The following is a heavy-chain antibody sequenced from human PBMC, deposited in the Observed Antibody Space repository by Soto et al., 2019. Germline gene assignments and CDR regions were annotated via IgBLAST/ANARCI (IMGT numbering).Heavy chain of an antibody. CDR2: IYLSDSNT. J-gene: IGHJ5*01. V-gene: IGHV5-51*03. CDR3: APLAQTGYGGFAS. D-gene: IGHD4-17*01. Sequence: EVQLVQSGAEVKKPGESLKISCQGSGYSFTNYWIAWVRQMPGKGLEWMGNIYLSDSNTRYSPSFQGHVSVSADKSVTTAYRQWSSLKASDTAIYYCAPLAQTGYGGFASWGQGTLVTVSS. CDR1: GYSFTNYW.